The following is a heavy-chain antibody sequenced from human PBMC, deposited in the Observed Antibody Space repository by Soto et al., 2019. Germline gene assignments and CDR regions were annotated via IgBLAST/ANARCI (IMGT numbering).Heavy chain of an antibody. Sequence: EVQLVESGGGLVQPGGSLRLSCSASGFTFSSYAMHWVRQAPGKGLEYVSAISSNGGSTYYADSVKGRFTISRDNSKNTLYLQMSSLRAEDTAVYYCVKGPYGFSGFRYYFDYWGQGTLVTVSS. CDR2: ISSNGGST. CDR3: VKGPYGFSGFRYYFDY. J-gene: IGHJ4*02. CDR1: GFTFSSYA. D-gene: IGHD3-10*01. V-gene: IGHV3-64D*08.